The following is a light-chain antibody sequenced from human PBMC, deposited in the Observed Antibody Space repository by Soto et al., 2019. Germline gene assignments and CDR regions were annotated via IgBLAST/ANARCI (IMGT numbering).Light chain of an antibody. V-gene: IGKV1-5*01. CDR2: DAS. CDR1: DIIGTW. Sequence: DLQMTQSPSTLSASIGDRVTITCRAGDIIGTWLAWYQQKPGKAPKLLIFDASTLQSGVPSRFSGSGSGTEFTLTISSLQPGDCATYYCQQYSSYSRSFGQGTKVEI. CDR3: QQYSSYSRS. J-gene: IGKJ1*01.